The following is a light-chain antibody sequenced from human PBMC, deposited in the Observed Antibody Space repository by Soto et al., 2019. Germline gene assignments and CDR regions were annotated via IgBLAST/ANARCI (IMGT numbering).Light chain of an antibody. CDR3: QHRENWSYI. J-gene: IGKJ2*01. Sequence: EIVLTQSPATLSLSPGERATLSCRASESVRHYVAWYQQKPGQAPRLLIYDASTRATGIPATFSGSGYGSDYTLSISSLEAEDFAVYYCQHRENWSYIFGQGTKLEMK. V-gene: IGKV3-11*01. CDR2: DAS. CDR1: ESVRHY.